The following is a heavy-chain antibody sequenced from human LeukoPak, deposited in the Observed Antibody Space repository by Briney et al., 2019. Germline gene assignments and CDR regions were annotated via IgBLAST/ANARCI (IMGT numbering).Heavy chain of an antibody. D-gene: IGHD2-2*01. V-gene: IGHV3-9*01. CDR3: ARDGAPDAHCSSSSCAIR. Sequence: QSGGSLRLSCAASGFTFDDYAMHWVRQAPGKGLEWVSGISWNSGNIGYADSAKGRFTISRDNAKNSLYLQMNSLRAEDTAVYYCARDGAPDAHCSSSSCAIRWGQGTLVTVSS. CDR2: ISWNSGNI. J-gene: IGHJ4*02. CDR1: GFTFDDYA.